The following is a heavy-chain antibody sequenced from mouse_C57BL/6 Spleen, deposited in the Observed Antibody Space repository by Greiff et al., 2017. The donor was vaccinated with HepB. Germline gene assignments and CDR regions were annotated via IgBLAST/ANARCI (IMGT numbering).Heavy chain of an antibody. CDR3: ARGGGSSYFDY. CDR1: GFTFSDYY. V-gene: IGHV5-16*01. Sequence: DVKLVESEGGLVQPGSSMKLSCTASGFTFSDYYMAWVRQVPEKGLEWVANINYDGSSTYYLDSLKSRFIISRDNAKNILYLQMSSLKSEDTATYYCARGGGSSYFDYWGQGTTLTVSS. D-gene: IGHD1-1*01. CDR2: INYDGSST. J-gene: IGHJ2*01.